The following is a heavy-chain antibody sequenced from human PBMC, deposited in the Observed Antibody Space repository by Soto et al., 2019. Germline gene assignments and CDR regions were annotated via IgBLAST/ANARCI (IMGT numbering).Heavy chain of an antibody. CDR1: GYTFTSYA. D-gene: IGHD4-4*01. CDR3: ARDNDRLQLGGNYYYILDV. J-gene: IGHJ6*02. CDR2: ISAYNGNT. Sequence: QVQLVQSGAEVKKPGASVKVSCKASGYTFTSYAISWVRQAPGQGLEWMGWISAYNGNTNYAQKLQGRVTMTTDTSTSTAYMELRSLRSEDTAVYYCARDNDRLQLGGNYYYILDVWGQGTTITVSS. V-gene: IGHV1-18*01.